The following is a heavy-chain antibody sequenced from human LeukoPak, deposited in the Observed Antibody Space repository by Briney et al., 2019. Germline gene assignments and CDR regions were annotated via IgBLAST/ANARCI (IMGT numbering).Heavy chain of an antibody. CDR2: ISYDGTNK. V-gene: IGHV3-30*18. J-gene: IGHJ6*02. Sequence: PGGSLRLSCAASGFTFSDYGMHWVRQAPGKGLEWGAVISYDGTNKYYRDSVKGRFTISRGNSKNTLYLQMNSLRPEDTAVYYCTKTEVPGGYYYGMDVWGQGTTVTVSS. CDR1: GFTFSDYG. D-gene: IGHD2-2*01. CDR3: TKTEVPGGYYYGMDV.